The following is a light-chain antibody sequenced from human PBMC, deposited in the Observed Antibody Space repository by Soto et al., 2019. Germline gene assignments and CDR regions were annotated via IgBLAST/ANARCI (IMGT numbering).Light chain of an antibody. Sequence: EIVLTQSPGTLSVSPGERATLSCRASQSVSSYLAWYQQKPGQAPRLLIYDASNRATGIPARFSGSGSGTDFTLTISGLEPEDFAVYYCQQRSNWPPAFGQGTKVEIK. CDR3: QQRSNWPPA. CDR1: QSVSSY. J-gene: IGKJ1*01. V-gene: IGKV3-11*01. CDR2: DAS.